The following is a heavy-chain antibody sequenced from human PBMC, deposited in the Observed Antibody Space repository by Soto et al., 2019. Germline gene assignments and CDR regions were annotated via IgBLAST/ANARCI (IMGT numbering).Heavy chain of an antibody. V-gene: IGHV4-30-4*01. D-gene: IGHD5-18*01. CDR2: IYYSGST. J-gene: IGHJ4*02. Sequence: PSETLSLTCTVSGGSISSGDYYWSWIRQPPGKGLEWIGYIYYSGSTYYNPSLKSRVTISVDTSKNQFSLKLSSVTAADTAVYYCAREVLVVDTAMVRYFDYWGQGTLVTVSS. CDR1: GGSISSGDYY. CDR3: AREVLVVDTAMVRYFDY.